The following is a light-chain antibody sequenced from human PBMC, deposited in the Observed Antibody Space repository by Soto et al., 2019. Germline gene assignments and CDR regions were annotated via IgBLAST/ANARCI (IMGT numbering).Light chain of an antibody. CDR2: LNSDGTY. Sequence: QAVVTQSPSASASLGASVKLTCTLSSGHSSNAIAWHQQQPEKGPRYLMKLNSDGTYTKGDGIPDRFSGSSSGAERYLTISSLQSEDEADYYCQTWGTGFKVFGGGTKVTVL. CDR1: SGHSSNA. J-gene: IGLJ2*01. V-gene: IGLV4-69*01. CDR3: QTWGTGFKV.